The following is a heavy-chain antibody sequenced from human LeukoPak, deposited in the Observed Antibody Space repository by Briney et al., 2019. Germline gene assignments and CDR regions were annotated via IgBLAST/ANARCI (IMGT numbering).Heavy chain of an antibody. D-gene: IGHD3-3*01. CDR1: GGSISSYY. V-gene: IGHV4-34*01. Sequence: PSETLSLTCTVSGGSISSYYWSWIRQPPGKGLEWIGEINHSGSTNYNPSLKSRVTISVDTSKNQFSLKLSSVTTADTAVYYCARGSTIFGVVWDYYYMDVWGKGTTVTVSS. J-gene: IGHJ6*03. CDR3: ARGSTIFGVVWDYYYMDV. CDR2: INHSGST.